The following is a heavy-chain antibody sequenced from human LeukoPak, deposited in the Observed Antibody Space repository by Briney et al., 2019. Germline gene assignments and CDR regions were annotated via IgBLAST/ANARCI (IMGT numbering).Heavy chain of an antibody. CDR3: ARAAIDAFDI. CDR1: GGSISSYY. CDR2: IYNGGST. J-gene: IGHJ3*02. Sequence: PSETLSLTCTVPGGSISSYYWSWIRQPPGKGLECIGYIYNGGSTHYNPSLKSRVSISVDTSKNQFSLKRSSVTSADTAVYYCARAAIDAFDIWGQGTMVTVSS. D-gene: IGHD6-25*01. V-gene: IGHV4-59*08.